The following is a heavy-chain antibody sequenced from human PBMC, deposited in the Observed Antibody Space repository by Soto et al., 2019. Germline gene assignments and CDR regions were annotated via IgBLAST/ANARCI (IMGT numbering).Heavy chain of an antibody. CDR1: GFTFSSYG. D-gene: IGHD3-3*01. CDR2: ISYDGSNK. CDR3: AKEGSLRFLEWLLHLNY. J-gene: IGHJ4*02. Sequence: GRSLILSCAASGFTFSSYGMHWVRQAPGKGLEWVAVISYDGSNKYYADSVKGLFTISRDNSKNTLYLQMNSLRAEDTAVYYCAKEGSLRFLEWLLHLNYWGQGTLVTVSS. V-gene: IGHV3-30*18.